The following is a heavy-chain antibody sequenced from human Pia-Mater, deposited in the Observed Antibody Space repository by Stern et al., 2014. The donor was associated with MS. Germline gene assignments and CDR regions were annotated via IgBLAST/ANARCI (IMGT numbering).Heavy chain of an antibody. CDR2: VSYDGGNK. CDR1: GFTFGSCA. D-gene: IGHD2/OR15-2a*01. J-gene: IGHJ5*02. V-gene: IGHV3-30*18. Sequence: VQLVESGGGVVQPGRPLRLSCGASGFTFGSCAMHWVRQAPGKGLEWVAGVSYDGGNKKNADSVKGRFTISRDNSQNTLYMQMSSLRPEDTAVYYCAKDRQYLTYFFDHWGQGSLVTVSS. CDR3: AKDRQYLTYFFDH.